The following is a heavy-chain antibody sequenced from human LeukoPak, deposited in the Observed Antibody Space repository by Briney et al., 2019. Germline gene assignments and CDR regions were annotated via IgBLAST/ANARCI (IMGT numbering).Heavy chain of an antibody. J-gene: IGHJ4*02. D-gene: IGHD5-24*01. Sequence: GGSLRLSCAASGFMFSSNWMSWVRLAPGKGLEWVANIKEDGTETYYVDSVKGRFTISRDNAKNSLYLQMNSLRVEDTAVYYCAEEGRSLQTYWGQGTLVTVSS. CDR2: IKEDGTET. CDR3: AEEGRSLQTY. V-gene: IGHV3-7*03. CDR1: GFMFSSNW.